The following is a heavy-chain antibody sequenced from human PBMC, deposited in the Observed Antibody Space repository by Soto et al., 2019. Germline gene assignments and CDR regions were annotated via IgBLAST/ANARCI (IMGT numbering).Heavy chain of an antibody. CDR1: GYTFTSYD. Sequence: EASVKVSCTASGYTFTSYDINWVRQATGQGLEWMGWMNPNSGNTGYAQKFQGRVTMTRNTSISTAYMELSSLRSEDTAVYYCAARGQDVYYYYYMDVWGKGATVTVSS. V-gene: IGHV1-8*01. CDR3: AARGQDVYYYYYMDV. J-gene: IGHJ6*03. CDR2: MNPNSGNT.